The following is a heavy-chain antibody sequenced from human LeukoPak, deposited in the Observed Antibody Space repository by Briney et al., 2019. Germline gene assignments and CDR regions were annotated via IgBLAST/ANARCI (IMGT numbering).Heavy chain of an antibody. J-gene: IGHJ4*02. CDR2: IYTSGST. Sequence: SETLSLTCTVSGGSISSGSYYWSWIRQPAGKGLEWIGRIYTSGSTNYNPSLKSRVTISVGTSKNQFSLKLSSVTAADTAVYYCASSPSSIAARPDVGYWGQGTLVTVSS. D-gene: IGHD6-6*01. V-gene: IGHV4-61*02. CDR1: GGSISSGSYY. CDR3: ASSPSSIAARPDVGY.